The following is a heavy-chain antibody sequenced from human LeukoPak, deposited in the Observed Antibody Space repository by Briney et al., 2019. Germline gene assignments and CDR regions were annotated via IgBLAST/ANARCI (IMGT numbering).Heavy chain of an antibody. J-gene: IGHJ5*02. CDR1: GGSFSGYY. CDR2: INHSGST. V-gene: IGHV4-34*01. Sequence: SETLSLTCAVYGGSFSGYYWSWIRQPPGKGLEWIGEINHSGSTNYNPSLKSRVTISVDTSKNQFSLKLSSVTAADTAVCYCARAALGYCSGGSCPRWFDPWGQGTLVTVSS. CDR3: ARAALGYCSGGSCPRWFDP. D-gene: IGHD2-15*01.